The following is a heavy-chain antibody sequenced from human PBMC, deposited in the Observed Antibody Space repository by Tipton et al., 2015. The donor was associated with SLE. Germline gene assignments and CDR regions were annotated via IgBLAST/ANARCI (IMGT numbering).Heavy chain of an antibody. CDR2: IYHSGTT. Sequence: TLSLTCTVSGYPIISGYYWGWVRQPPGKGLEWIASIYHSGTTYYNPSLKSRVTISVDTSKIQFSLKLSSVTVADTAVYYCAKDYNHDNADYNWGQGTLVIVSS. J-gene: IGHJ4*02. V-gene: IGHV4-38-2*02. CDR1: GYPIISGYY. D-gene: IGHD4-17*01. CDR3: AKDYNHDNADYN.